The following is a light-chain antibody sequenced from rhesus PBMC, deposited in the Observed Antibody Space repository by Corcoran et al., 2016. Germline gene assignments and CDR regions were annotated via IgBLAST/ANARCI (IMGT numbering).Light chain of an antibody. CDR1: QSVGSS. V-gene: IGKV3-53*01. CDR3: QKYSSSPLT. J-gene: IGKJ4*01. CDR2: GAS. Sequence: QVILTQSPATLSLSPGERATLSCRASQSVGSSLAWYQQKPGQAPRLLIYGASSRATGIPDRFSGSGSGTEFTLTISSLEPEDFAVYYCQKYSSSPLTFGGGTKVEIK.